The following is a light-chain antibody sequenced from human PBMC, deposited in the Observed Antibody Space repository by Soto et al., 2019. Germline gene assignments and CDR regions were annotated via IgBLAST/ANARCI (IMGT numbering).Light chain of an antibody. V-gene: IGKV3-15*01. CDR3: QQYKNWPLS. CDR2: GAS. Sequence: EIVMTQSPATLSVSPGERATLSCRASQSVSNNLAWYQQKPGQAPRLLIYGASTRATGIPARFSGSVSGTEFTLTISSLQSEDFAIYYCQQYKNWPLSFGPGTKVDIK. J-gene: IGKJ3*01. CDR1: QSVSNN.